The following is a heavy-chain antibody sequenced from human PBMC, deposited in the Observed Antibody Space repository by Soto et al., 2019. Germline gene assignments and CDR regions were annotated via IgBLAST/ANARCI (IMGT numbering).Heavy chain of an antibody. D-gene: IGHD3-22*01. CDR2: INHSGST. V-gene: IGHV4-34*01. J-gene: IGHJ4*02. CDR1: GGAFSGYY. CDR3: ARVSQRDYYESSGYYFDY. Sequence: SETLSLTCAVSGGAFSGYYWSWIRQPPGKGLEWIGEINHSGSTNYNPSVKSQVTISVDTAKNKISLKLSYVTAADTAVDYCARVSQRDYYESSGYYFDYWGQGTLVTVSS.